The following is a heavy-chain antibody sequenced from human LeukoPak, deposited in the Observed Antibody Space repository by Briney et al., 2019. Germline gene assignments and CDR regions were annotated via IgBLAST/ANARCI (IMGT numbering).Heavy chain of an antibody. CDR2: IDYSGST. J-gene: IGHJ4*02. Sequence: PSETLSLTCTVSGGSISSYYWSWIRQPPGKGLEWIGYIDYSGSTNYNPSLKSRITMSVDTSKNQFSLKLSSVTAADTAVYWCARTYYYDSSGPCLDYWGQGTLVTVSS. D-gene: IGHD3-22*01. V-gene: IGHV4-59*01. CDR1: GGSISSYY. CDR3: ARTYYYDSSGPCLDY.